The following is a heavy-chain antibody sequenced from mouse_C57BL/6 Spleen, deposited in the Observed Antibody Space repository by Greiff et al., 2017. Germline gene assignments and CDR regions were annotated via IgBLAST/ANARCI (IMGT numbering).Heavy chain of an antibody. V-gene: IGHV5-17*01. Sequence: EVKVVESGGGLVKPGGSLKLSCAASGFTFSDYGMHWVRQAPEKGLEWVAYISSGSSTIYYADTVKGRFTISRDNAKNTLFLQMTSLRSEDTAMYYCARGYGNYVGFAYWGQGTLVTVSA. D-gene: IGHD2-1*01. CDR1: GFTFSDYG. CDR2: ISSGSSTI. J-gene: IGHJ3*01. CDR3: ARGYGNYVGFAY.